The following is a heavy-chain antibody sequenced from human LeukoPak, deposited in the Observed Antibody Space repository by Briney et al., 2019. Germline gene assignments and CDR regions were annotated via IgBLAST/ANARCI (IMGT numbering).Heavy chain of an antibody. Sequence: ASVKVSCKASGYTFTSYDINWVRQATGQGLEWMGWMNPNSGNTGYAQKFQGRVTMTRNTSISTAYMELSSLRSEDTAVYYCARGPPYSSGWYDNWFDPWGQGTLVTASS. V-gene: IGHV1-8*01. CDR1: GYTFTSYD. CDR3: ARGPPYSSGWYDNWFDP. J-gene: IGHJ5*02. D-gene: IGHD6-19*01. CDR2: MNPNSGNT.